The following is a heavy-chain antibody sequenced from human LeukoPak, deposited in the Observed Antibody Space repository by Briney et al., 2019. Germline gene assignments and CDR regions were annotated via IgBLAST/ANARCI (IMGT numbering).Heavy chain of an antibody. J-gene: IGHJ2*01. CDR3: ARDQSRGATYYDFWSGYYTRYFDL. V-gene: IGHV3-43*02. CDR2: ISGDGGST. Sequence: GGSLRLSCAASGLTFDHYVMHWVRQAPGKGLEWVSLISGDGGSTYYADSVKGRLTISRDNSKNSLYLQMNSLRAEDTAVYYCARDQSRGATYYDFWSGYYTRYFDLWGRGTLVTVSS. CDR1: GLTFDHYV. D-gene: IGHD3-3*01.